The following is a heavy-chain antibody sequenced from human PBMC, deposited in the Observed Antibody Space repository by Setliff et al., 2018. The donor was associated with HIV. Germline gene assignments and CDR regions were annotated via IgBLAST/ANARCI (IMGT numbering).Heavy chain of an antibody. D-gene: IGHD6-13*01. CDR3: ARRRRLGAAYNWFDP. CDR1: PESISSNNYY. Sequence: PSETLSLTCTVSPESISSNNYYWAWIRQPPGKGLEWIGCIFYGGTVYHSGRMYFNPSLKSRVTISVDASERHFSLRMTSTTAADTAIYYCARRRRLGAAYNWFDPWGQGTLVTVSS. CDR2: IFYGGTV. V-gene: IGHV4-39*07. J-gene: IGHJ5*02.